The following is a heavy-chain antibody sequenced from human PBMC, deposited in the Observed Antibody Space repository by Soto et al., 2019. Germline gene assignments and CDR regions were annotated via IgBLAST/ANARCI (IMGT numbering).Heavy chain of an antibody. CDR1: GDCVTSGSYY. D-gene: IGHD7-27*01. CDR2: ISYTGRT. CDR3: AREWGLLPYYVMNV. J-gene: IGHJ6*02. V-gene: IGHV4-61*03. Sequence: SETLSLTCIVSGDCVTSGSYYWTWLRQPPGKGLEWIGYISYTGRTNYNPSLQSRVTIAVDTSKNDFSLNLSSVTAADTAVYFCAREWGLLPYYVMNVWGHGTAVTVSS.